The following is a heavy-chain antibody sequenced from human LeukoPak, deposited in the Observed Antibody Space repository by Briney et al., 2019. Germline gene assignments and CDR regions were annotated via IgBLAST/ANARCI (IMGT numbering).Heavy chain of an antibody. D-gene: IGHD5-18*01. CDR2: VSDSFNK. CDR1: GFTFSSYT. CDR3: ARDGLHTAHFDY. J-gene: IGHJ4*02. V-gene: IGHV3-48*02. Sequence: GGSLRLSCAASGFTFSSYTMNWVRQAPGKGLEWVSTVSDSFNKHYSDSVKGRFTISRDNAGNSLYLQMNSLRDEDTAVYYCARDGLHTAHFDYWGQGTLVTISS.